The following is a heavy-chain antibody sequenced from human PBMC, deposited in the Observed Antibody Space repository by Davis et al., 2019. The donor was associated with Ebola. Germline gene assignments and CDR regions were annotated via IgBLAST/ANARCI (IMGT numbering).Heavy chain of an antibody. D-gene: IGHD5-24*01. Sequence: AASVKVSCKASGYTFTGYYMHWVRQAPGQGLEWMGWINPNSGGTNYAQKFQGRVTMTRDTSISPTYMELSRLRSDDTAVYYCADHVDMTTFTGFDFWGQGTLVTVSS. CDR3: ADHVDMTTFTGFDF. V-gene: IGHV1-2*02. CDR1: GYTFTGYY. J-gene: IGHJ4*02. CDR2: INPNSGGT.